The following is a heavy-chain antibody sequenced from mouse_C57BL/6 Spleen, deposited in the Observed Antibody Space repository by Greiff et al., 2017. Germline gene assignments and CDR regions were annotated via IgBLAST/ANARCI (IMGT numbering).Heavy chain of an antibody. J-gene: IGHJ4*01. CDR2: INPSNGGT. CDR1: GYTFTSYW. V-gene: IGHV1-53*01. D-gene: IGHD2-1*01. CDR3: ARSRNYGNYDYAMDY. Sequence: QVQLQQSGTELVKPGASVKLSCKASGYTFTSYWMHWVKQRPGQGLEWIGNINPSNGGTNYNEKFKSKATLTVDKSSSTAYMQLSSLTSEDSAVYYCARSRNYGNYDYAMDYWGQGTSVTVSS.